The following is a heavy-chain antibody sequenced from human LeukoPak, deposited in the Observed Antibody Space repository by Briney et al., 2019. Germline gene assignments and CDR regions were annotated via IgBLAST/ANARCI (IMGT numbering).Heavy chain of an antibody. D-gene: IGHD3-16*01. CDR1: GLTSSTYG. CDR3: VTSVGDLYFFDY. J-gene: IGHJ4*02. V-gene: IGHV3-33*01. Sequence: GGSRRPSWAAPGLTSSTYGMPGAGRAQGKGREWVAVIWSDGRNKFYGDSVKGRFTISRDNSKNTLYLQMNSLRAEDTAVYYCVTSVGDLYFFDYWGQGTLVTVSS. CDR2: IWSDGRNK.